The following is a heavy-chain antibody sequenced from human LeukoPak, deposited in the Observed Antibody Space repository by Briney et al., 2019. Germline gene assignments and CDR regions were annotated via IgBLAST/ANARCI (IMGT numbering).Heavy chain of an antibody. J-gene: IGHJ3*02. CDR2: IYYSGST. V-gene: IGHV4-59*01. CDR3: ARGNSGYDYAFDI. CDR1: GGSISSYH. D-gene: IGHD5-12*01. Sequence: PSETLSLTCTVSGGSISSYHWSWIRQPPGKGLEWIGFIYYSGSTNYNPSLKCRVIISVDTSKNQISLKLSSVTAADTAVYYCARGNSGYDYAFDIWGQGTMVSVSS.